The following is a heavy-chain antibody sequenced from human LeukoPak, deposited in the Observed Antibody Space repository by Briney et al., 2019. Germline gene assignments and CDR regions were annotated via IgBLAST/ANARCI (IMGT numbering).Heavy chain of an antibody. D-gene: IGHD6-19*01. Sequence: GGSLRLSCAASGFTVSSNYMSWVRQAPGKGLEWVSVIYSGGSTYYADSVKGRFTISRDNSKNTLYLQMNSLRAEDTAVYYCASTFGRAGTGGWFDPWGQGTLVTVSS. CDR1: GFTVSSNY. CDR2: IYSGGST. V-gene: IGHV3-53*01. CDR3: ASTFGRAGTGGWFDP. J-gene: IGHJ5*02.